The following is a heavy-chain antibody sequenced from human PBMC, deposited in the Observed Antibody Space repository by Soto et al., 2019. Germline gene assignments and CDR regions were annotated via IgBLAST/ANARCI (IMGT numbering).Heavy chain of an antibody. CDR1: GYTFTSYY. V-gene: IGHV1-46*03. J-gene: IGHJ4*02. CDR2: INPSGGST. D-gene: IGHD6-13*01. Sequence: QVQLVQSGAEVKKPGASVKVSCKASGYTFTSYYMHWVRQAPGQGLEWMGIINPSGGSTSYAQKFPGRVTMTRDTSTSTVYMELSSLRSEDTAVYYCARDDVAAAGRYWGQGTLVTVSS. CDR3: ARDDVAAAGRY.